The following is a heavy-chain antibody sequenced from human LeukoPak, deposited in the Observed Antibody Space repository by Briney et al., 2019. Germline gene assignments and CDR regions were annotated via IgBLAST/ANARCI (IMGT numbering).Heavy chain of an antibody. CDR2: INPNSGGT. CDR1: GYTFTGYY. D-gene: IGHD4-17*01. V-gene: IGHV1-2*02. J-gene: IGHJ4*02. Sequence: ASVKVSCKASGYTFTGYYMHWVRQAPGQGLEWMGWINPNSGGTNYAQKFQGRATMTRDTSISTAYMELSRLRSDDTAVYYCATNMGGDYLFDYWGQGTLVTASS. CDR3: ATNMGGDYLFDY.